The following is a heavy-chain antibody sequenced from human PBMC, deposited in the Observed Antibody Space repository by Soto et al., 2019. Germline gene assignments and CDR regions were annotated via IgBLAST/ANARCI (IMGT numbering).Heavy chain of an antibody. V-gene: IGHV3-23*01. CDR3: AKNRVVDSGYDYTRWDFDY. J-gene: IGHJ4*02. CDR2: ISGSGGST. CDR1: GFTFSSYA. D-gene: IGHD5-12*01. Sequence: GGSLRLSCAASGFTFSSYAMSWVRQAPGKGLEWVSAISGSGGSTYYADSVKGRFTISRDNSKNTLYLQMNSLRAEDTAVYYCAKNRVVDSGYDYTRWDFDYWGQGTLVTVSS.